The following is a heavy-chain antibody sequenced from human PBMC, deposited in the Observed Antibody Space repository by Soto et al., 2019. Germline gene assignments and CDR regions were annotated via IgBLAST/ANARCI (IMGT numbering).Heavy chain of an antibody. V-gene: IGHV3-53*02. Sequence: EVQLVETGGGLIQPGGSLRLSCAVSGFIISNNFMTWVRQAPGKGLEWVSVIYSAGGTYYADSVKGRFTISRDNSKNTLYLQMDSLRPEDTAVYSCARASYYGAAVDYWGQGTMVTVSS. CDR1: GFIISNNF. J-gene: IGHJ4*02. CDR2: IYSAGGT. CDR3: ARASYYGAAVDY. D-gene: IGHD3-10*01.